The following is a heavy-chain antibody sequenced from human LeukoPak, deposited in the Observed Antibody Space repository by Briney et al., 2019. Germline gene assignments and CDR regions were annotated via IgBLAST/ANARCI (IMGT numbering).Heavy chain of an antibody. CDR3: ARDREQQLVRFYNAFDI. D-gene: IGHD6-13*01. V-gene: IGHV4-59*12. CDR2: IYYSGYT. CDR1: GGSISSYY. J-gene: IGHJ3*02. Sequence: SETLSLTCTVSGGSISSYYWSWIRQPPGKGLEYIGYIYYSGYTNYNPSLKSRVTISVDTSKNQFSLKLRSVTAADTAVYYCARDREQQLVRFYNAFDIWGQGTMVTVSS.